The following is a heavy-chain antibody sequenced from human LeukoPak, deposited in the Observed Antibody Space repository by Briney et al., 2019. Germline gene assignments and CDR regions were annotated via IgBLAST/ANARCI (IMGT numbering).Heavy chain of an antibody. CDR1: RFTFSSYV. Sequence: GGSLRLSCAASRFTFSSYVMHWVRQAPGKGLEWVAVISYDGSDKYYADSVKGRFTISRDNSKNTLYLQMNSLRAEDTAVYYCARDFSRGVINYYYYMDVWGKGTTVTVSS. J-gene: IGHJ6*03. D-gene: IGHD3-10*01. CDR3: ARDFSRGVINYYYYMDV. V-gene: IGHV3-30*03. CDR2: ISYDGSDK.